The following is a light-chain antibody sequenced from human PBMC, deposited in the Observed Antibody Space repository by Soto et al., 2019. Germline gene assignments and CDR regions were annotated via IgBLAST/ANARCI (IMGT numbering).Light chain of an antibody. CDR1: SSDVGSYNF. V-gene: IGLV2-11*01. CDR3: RSFAGRYSYV. Sequence: QSALTQPRSVSGSPGQSVTISCTGTSSDVGSYNFVSWHQQHPGKAPKLMIYDVAKRPSGVPDRFSGSKSGNTASLTISGLRAEYEADYYCRSFAGRYSYVFGSET. J-gene: IGLJ1*01. CDR2: DVA.